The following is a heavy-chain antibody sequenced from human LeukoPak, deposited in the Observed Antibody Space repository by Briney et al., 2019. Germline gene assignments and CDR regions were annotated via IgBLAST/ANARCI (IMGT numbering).Heavy chain of an antibody. J-gene: IGHJ4*02. CDR1: GGSISNSYY. Sequence: SETLSLTCTVSGGSISNSYYWGWIRQPPGKGLEWIGSIYYSGDTYYNPSLKSRVTVSMDTSKNQVSLRLSSVTAADTALYYCARSDYGDAYYFDYWGQGTLVTVSS. CDR2: IYYSGDT. V-gene: IGHV4-39*07. CDR3: ARSDYGDAYYFDY. D-gene: IGHD4-17*01.